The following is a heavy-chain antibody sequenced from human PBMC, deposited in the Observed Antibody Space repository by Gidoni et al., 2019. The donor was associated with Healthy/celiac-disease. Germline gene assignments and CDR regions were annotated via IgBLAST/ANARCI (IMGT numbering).Heavy chain of an antibody. J-gene: IGHJ4*02. CDR3: ARVQYYDSSGYYSDVGY. CDR1: GYTFPRYG. Sequence: QVQLVQSGAEVKKPGASVKVSCKASGYTFPRYGIRWVRQAPGQGLEWMGWISAYNGNTNYAQKLQGRVTMTTDTSTSTAYMELRSLRSDDTAVYYCARVQYYDSSGYYSDVGYWGQGTLVTVSS. V-gene: IGHV1-18*01. D-gene: IGHD3-22*01. CDR2: ISAYNGNT.